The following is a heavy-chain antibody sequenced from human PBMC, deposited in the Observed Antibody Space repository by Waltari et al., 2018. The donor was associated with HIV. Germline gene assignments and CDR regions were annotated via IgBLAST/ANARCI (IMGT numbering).Heavy chain of an antibody. CDR3: ARRPRLFSSNWYTDNWFDP. V-gene: IGHV4-34*02. CDR2: INDSGDT. Sequence: QLYLQQRGAGLLKTSETLSLTCGVYGGSLSGYYWSWIRQSPGRGLEWIGEINDSGDTNSTPSLKSRVIVPLDTPNITFSLSVGSVTAADTGVYYCARRPRLFSSNWYTDNWFDPWGQGTPVTVSA. J-gene: IGHJ5*01. CDR1: GGSLSGYY. D-gene: IGHD2-2*01.